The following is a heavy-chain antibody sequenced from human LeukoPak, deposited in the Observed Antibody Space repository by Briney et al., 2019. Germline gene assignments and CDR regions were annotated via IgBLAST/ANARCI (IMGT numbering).Heavy chain of an antibody. Sequence: GGSLRLSCAASGFTFSSYEMNWVRQAPGKGLEWVSYISSSGSTIYYADSVKGRFTISRDNAKNSLYLQMNSLRAEDTAVYYCTMAYCGGDCYSPFFDYWGQGTLVTVSS. CDR2: ISSSGSTI. D-gene: IGHD2-21*02. J-gene: IGHJ4*02. V-gene: IGHV3-48*03. CDR3: TMAYCGGDCYSPFFDY. CDR1: GFTFSSYE.